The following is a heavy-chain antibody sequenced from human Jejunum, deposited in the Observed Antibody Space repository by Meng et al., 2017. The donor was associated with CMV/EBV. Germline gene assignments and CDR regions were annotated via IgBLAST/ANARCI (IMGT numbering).Heavy chain of an antibody. D-gene: IGHD5-24*01. J-gene: IGHJ4*02. CDR3: ARDHLLVRTDDYNYDY. CDR1: FRFSDSY. V-gene: IGHV3-11*01. CDR2: ISSGSGSTI. Sequence: FRFSDSYLSWIRQAPGKGLEWISYISSGSGSTIFYADSVKGRFTISRDNAKNSLYLQMDGLRAEDTAVYYCARDHLLVRTDDYNYDYWGQGTLVTVSS.